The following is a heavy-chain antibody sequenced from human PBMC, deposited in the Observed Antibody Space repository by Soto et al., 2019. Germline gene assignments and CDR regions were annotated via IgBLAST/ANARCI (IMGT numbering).Heavy chain of an antibody. V-gene: IGHV4-31*03. Sequence: SETLSLTCTVSGGSISSGGYYWSWIRQHPGKGLEWIGYIYYSGSTYYNPSLKSRVTISVDTSKNQFSLKLSSVTAADTAVYYCARDSGGDLNYYYYMDVWGKGTTVTVS. J-gene: IGHJ6*03. CDR2: IYYSGST. CDR1: GGSISSGGYY. CDR3: ARDSGGDLNYYYYMDV. D-gene: IGHD3-16*01.